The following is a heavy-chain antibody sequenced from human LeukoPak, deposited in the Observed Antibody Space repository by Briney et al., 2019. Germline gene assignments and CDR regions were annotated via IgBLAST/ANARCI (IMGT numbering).Heavy chain of an antibody. D-gene: IGHD2-21*01. CDR2: INHSGST. CDR1: GGSFSGYY. V-gene: IGHV4-34*01. CDR3: ARLQRGFPFDY. J-gene: IGHJ4*02. Sequence: SETLSLTCAVYGGSFSGYYWSWIRQPPGKGLEWIGDINHSGSTNYNPSLKSRVTISVDTSKNQFSLKLSSVTAADTAVYYCARLQRGFPFDYWGQGTLVTVSS.